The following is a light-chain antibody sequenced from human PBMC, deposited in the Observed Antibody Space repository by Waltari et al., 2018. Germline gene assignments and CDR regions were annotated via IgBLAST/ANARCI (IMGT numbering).Light chain of an antibody. V-gene: IGLV2-23*01. CDR3: SSYAGGGTGV. CDR2: GGT. J-gene: IGLJ3*02. CDR1: NNDVGRHDL. Sequence: QSALTQPASVSGSPGPSIPISCTGTNNDVGRHDLVSWYQQHPGKAPKLVIYGGTKRPSGVSHRFSGSKSGNTASLTISGLQAEDEADYYCSSYAGGGTGVFGGGTKLTVL.